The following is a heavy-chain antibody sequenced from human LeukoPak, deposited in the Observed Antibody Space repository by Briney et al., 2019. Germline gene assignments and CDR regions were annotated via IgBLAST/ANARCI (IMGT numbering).Heavy chain of an antibody. D-gene: IGHD2-2*01. CDR3: ARPDCSSTSCYASVDY. Sequence: PGESLKISCKGSGYSFTSYWIGWVRQMPGKGLEWMGIIYPGDSDTRYSPSFQGQVTISADKSISTAYLQWSSLKASDTAMDYCARPDCSSTSCYASVDYWGQGTLVTVSS. CDR2: IYPGDSDT. J-gene: IGHJ4*02. V-gene: IGHV5-51*01. CDR1: GYSFTSYW.